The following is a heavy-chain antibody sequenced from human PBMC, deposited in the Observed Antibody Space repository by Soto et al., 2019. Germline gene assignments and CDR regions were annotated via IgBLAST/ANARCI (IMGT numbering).Heavy chain of an antibody. CDR3: ARGGYSSGWYYYYYMDV. CDR1: GYTFTSYD. V-gene: IGHV1-8*01. J-gene: IGHJ6*03. CDR2: MNPNSGNT. D-gene: IGHD6-19*01. Sequence: ASVKVSCKASGYTFTSYDINWVRQATGQGLEWMGWMNPNSGNTGYAQKFQGRVTMTRNTSISTAYMELSSLRSEDTAVYYCARGGYSSGWYYYYYMDVWAKGTTVTVSS.